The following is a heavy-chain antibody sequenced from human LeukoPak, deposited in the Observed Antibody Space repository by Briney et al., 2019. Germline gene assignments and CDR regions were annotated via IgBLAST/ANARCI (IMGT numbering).Heavy chain of an antibody. Sequence: PGGSLRLSCAASGFTFSDYYMSGIRQAPGKGLEWVSYISSSGSTIYYADSVKGRFTISRDNAKNSLYLQMNSLRAEDTAVYYCARDLYYDSSGYYFDPWGQGTLVTVSS. CDR2: ISSSGSTI. J-gene: IGHJ5*02. D-gene: IGHD3-22*01. CDR1: GFTFSDYY. V-gene: IGHV3-11*01. CDR3: ARDLYYDSSGYYFDP.